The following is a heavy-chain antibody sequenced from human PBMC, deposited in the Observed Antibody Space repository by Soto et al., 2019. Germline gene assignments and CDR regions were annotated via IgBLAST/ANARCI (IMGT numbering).Heavy chain of an antibody. Sequence: ASVKVSCKASGYTFTDYYVHWVRRAPGQGLEWMGTVIPTGGRTSHAQNFQGRVTMTRDTSTTTVYMELSSLRFDDTAVYYCARSLSGWSYFDFWGQGTLVTVSS. CDR3: ARSLSGWSYFDF. CDR1: GYTFTDYY. D-gene: IGHD6-19*01. J-gene: IGHJ4*02. V-gene: IGHV1-46*01. CDR2: VIPTGGRT.